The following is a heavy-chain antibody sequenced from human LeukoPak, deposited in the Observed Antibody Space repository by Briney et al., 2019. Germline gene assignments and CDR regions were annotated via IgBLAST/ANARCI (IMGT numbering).Heavy chain of an antibody. CDR2: ISPDGGEI. J-gene: IGHJ4*02. CDR3: AREGIAVAGDY. V-gene: IGHV3-7*01. CDR1: GFTFTNSW. Sequence: GGSLRLSCAASGFTFTNSWMTWVRQAPGKGLEWVASISPDGGEIHYVDSVKGRFTISRDNAKNSLYLQMNSLRAEDTAVYYCAREGIAVAGDYWGQGTLVTVSS. D-gene: IGHD6-19*01.